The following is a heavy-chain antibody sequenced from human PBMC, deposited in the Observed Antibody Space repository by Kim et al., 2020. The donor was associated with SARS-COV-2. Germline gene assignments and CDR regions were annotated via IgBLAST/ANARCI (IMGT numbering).Heavy chain of an antibody. J-gene: IGHJ4*02. V-gene: IGHV3-33*01. CDR2: IWYDGSTK. CDR3: ARDQAKWEYYFDY. Sequence: GGSLRLSCAASGFTFSSYGMHWVRQAPGKGLEWVAVIWYDGSTKYYADSVKGRFTISRDNSKNTVYLQMNNLRAEDTAIYYCARDQAKWEYYFDYWGQGTLVTVSS. CDR1: GFTFSSYG. D-gene: IGHD1-26*01.